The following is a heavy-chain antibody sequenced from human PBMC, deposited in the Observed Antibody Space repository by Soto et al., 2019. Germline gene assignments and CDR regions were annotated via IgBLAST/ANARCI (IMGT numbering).Heavy chain of an antibody. J-gene: IGHJ4*02. CDR2: ISAYSGNT. CDR3: ARYAVASFLGY. CDR1: GYTFTSYG. D-gene: IGHD6-19*01. Sequence: QVQLVQSGAEVKKPGASVKVSCKASGYTFTSYGISWVRQAPGQGLEWMGWISAYSGNTNYAQKLQGRVTLTTDTSTSPAYMALRSLRSDDTAVYYCARYAVASFLGYWGQGTLVTVSS. V-gene: IGHV1-18*01.